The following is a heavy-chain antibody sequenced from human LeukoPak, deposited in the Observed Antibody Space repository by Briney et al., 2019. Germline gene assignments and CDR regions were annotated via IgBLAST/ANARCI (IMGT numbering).Heavy chain of an antibody. J-gene: IGHJ4*02. D-gene: IGHD3-22*01. V-gene: IGHV1-2*02. CDR3: ARTNTYYYDSSGYYHQDPFDY. CDR2: INPNSGGT. CDR1: GYTFTGYY. Sequence: ASVKASCKASGYTFTGYYMHWVRQAPGQGLEWMGWINPNSGGTNYAQKFQGRVTMTRDTSISTAYMELSRLRSDDTAVYYCARTNTYYYDSSGYYHQDPFDYWGQGTLVTVSS.